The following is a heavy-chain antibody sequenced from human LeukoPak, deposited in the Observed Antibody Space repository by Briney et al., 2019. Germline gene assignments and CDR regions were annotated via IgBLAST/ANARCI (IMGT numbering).Heavy chain of an antibody. J-gene: IGHJ5*02. CDR3: ARHVFFDPNWFDP. CDR1: GGSISSSSSY. Sequence: ETPSLTCTVSGGSISSSSSYWGWIRQPPGKGLEWIGSIYYSGSTNYSPSLKSRVTLSVDTSKNQFSLKLTSVTAADTAVYYCARHVFFDPNWFDPWGQGATVSSSS. CDR2: IYYSGST. V-gene: IGHV4-39*01. D-gene: IGHD3-3*01.